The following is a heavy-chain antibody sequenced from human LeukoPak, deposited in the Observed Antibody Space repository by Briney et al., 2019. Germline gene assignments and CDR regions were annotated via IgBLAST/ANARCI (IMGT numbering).Heavy chain of an antibody. CDR2: ISGSGGST. Sequence: GGSLRLSCAASGFTFSSYAVSWVRQAPGKGLEWVSAISGSGGSTYYADSVKGRFTISRDNSKNTLYLQMNSLRAEDTAVCYCTYGSGSYYNQLNDFDYWGQGTLVTVSS. V-gene: IGHV3-23*01. CDR1: GFTFSSYA. J-gene: IGHJ4*02. CDR3: TYGSGSYYNQLNDFDY. D-gene: IGHD3-10*01.